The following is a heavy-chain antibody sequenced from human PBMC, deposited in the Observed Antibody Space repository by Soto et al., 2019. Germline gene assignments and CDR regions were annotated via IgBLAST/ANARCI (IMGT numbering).Heavy chain of an antibody. V-gene: IGHV4-61*01. Sequence: PSETRSLTCTVSGASLSSGSYYWGWIRQPPGKGLEWIGYFYYTGTTKYNPSLESRVTISADTSKNQFSLNLTSVTAADTAVYYCARISYWVKDYWGQGALVTVSS. CDR3: ARISYWVKDY. D-gene: IGHD2-8*02. CDR2: FYYTGTT. J-gene: IGHJ4*02. CDR1: GASLSSGSYY.